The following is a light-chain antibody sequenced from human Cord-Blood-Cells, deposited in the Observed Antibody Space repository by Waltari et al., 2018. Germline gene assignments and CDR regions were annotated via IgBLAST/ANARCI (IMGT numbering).Light chain of an antibody. Sequence: QSALTQPRSVSGSPGQSVTISCTGTRRDVGGYNYVSWYQQHPGKAPKLMIYDVSKRPSGVPDRFSGSKSGNTASLTISGLQAEDEADYYCCSYAGSFYVFGTGTKVTVL. CDR3: CSYAGSFYV. J-gene: IGLJ1*01. V-gene: IGLV2-11*01. CDR1: RRDVGGYNY. CDR2: DVS.